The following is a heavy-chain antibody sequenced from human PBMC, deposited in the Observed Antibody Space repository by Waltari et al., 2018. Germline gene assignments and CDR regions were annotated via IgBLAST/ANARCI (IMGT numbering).Heavy chain of an antibody. CDR2: ISAYTGDT. J-gene: IGHJ5*02. V-gene: IGHV1-18*01. Sequence: QVQLVQSGGEVKKPGASVKVSCKSSGYPFISYGVSWVRQAPGQGLEWMAWISAYTGDTKYSPKLLGRVTVTTDTSMSTADMELRSLRSDDTAVYYCARDESSLLAPWGQGTLVTVSS. D-gene: IGHD6-6*01. CDR1: GYPFISYG. CDR3: ARDESSLLAP.